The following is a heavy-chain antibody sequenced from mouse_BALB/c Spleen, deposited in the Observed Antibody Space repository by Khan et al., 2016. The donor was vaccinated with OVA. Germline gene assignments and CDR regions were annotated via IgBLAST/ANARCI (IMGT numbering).Heavy chain of an antibody. CDR2: IYPGSGST. D-gene: IGHD1-1*01. V-gene: IGHV1-77*01. CDR3: ARTYYGNNYFDY. J-gene: IGHJ2*01. CDR1: GYTFTDYV. Sequence: QIQLVQSGPELVKPGASVKMSCKASGYTFTDYVIRWVKQRTGQGLEWIGEIYPGSGSTYYNEKFKGKATLTADKSSHTAYMKLSSLTSEDSAVYFCARTYYGNNYFDYWGQGTTVTVSS.